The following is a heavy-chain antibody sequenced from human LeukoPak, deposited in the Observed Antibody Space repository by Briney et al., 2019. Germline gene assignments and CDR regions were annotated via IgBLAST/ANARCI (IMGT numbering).Heavy chain of an antibody. V-gene: IGHV6-1*01. CDR3: ARGRRGNSWMRFDP. CDR1: GDSVSSNSVA. J-gene: IGHJ5*02. D-gene: IGHD6-13*01. CDR2: TYYRSTWYN. Sequence: SQTLSLTCAISGDSVSSNSVAWNWIRQSPSRGLEWLGRTYYRSTWYNDYAVSVKTRITINPDTSKNQFSLQLSSVTPEDTAVYYCARGRRGNSWMRFDPWGQGTLVTVSS.